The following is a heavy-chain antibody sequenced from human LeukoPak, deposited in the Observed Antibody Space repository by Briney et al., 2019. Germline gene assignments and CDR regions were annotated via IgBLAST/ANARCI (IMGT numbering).Heavy chain of an antibody. CDR2: ISYDGSNK. V-gene: IGHV3-30-3*01. CDR1: GFTFSSYA. CDR3: ARGGYCSGGNCAHYDGMDV. Sequence: GGSLRLSCAASGFTFSSYAMHWVRQAPGKGLEWVAVISYDGSNKYYADSVKGRFTISRDNSKNTLYLQMNSLRTEDTAVYYCARGGYCSGGNCAHYDGMDVWGQGTTVTVSS. D-gene: IGHD2-15*01. J-gene: IGHJ6*02.